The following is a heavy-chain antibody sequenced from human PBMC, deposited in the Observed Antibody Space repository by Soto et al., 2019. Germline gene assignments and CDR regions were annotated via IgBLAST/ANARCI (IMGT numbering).Heavy chain of an antibody. J-gene: IGHJ6*02. CDR3: AKGRSYYYYYGVDL. Sequence: TGGSLRLSCAASGFTFSSCSMGWVRQAPGKGLEWVSDIIDSGGSTYYAGSVKGRFTISRDNSKSTLYLQMNSLRAEDTALYYCAKGRSYYYYYGVDLWGQGILVTVSS. V-gene: IGHV3-23*01. CDR2: IIDSGGST. CDR1: GFTFSSCS.